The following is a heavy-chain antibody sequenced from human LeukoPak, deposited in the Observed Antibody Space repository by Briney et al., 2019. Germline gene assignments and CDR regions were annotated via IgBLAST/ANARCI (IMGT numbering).Heavy chain of an antibody. CDR1: GGTFSSYA. CDR3: ARGEHDYGDYASQYFDY. V-gene: IGHV1-69*04. Sequence: ASVKVSCKASGGTFSSYAISWVRQAPGQGLEWMGRIIPILGIANYAQKFQGRVTITADKSTSTAYMELSSLRSEDTAVYYCARGEHDYGDYASQYFDYWGQGTLVTVSS. CDR2: IIPILGIA. D-gene: IGHD4-17*01. J-gene: IGHJ4*02.